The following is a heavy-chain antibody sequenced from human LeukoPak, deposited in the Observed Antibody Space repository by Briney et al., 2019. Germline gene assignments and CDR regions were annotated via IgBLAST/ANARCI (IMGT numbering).Heavy chain of an antibody. V-gene: IGHV3-23*01. CDR1: GFTFSSYA. CDR2: I. J-gene: IGHJ4*02. Sequence: GGSLRLSCAASGFTFSSYAMSWVRQAPGKGLEWVSAIKGRFTISRDNSKNTLYLQVNSLRAEDTAVYYCAREIHNNFWSGPGFDYWGQGTLVTVSS. D-gene: IGHD3-3*01. CDR3: AREIHNNFWSGPGFDY.